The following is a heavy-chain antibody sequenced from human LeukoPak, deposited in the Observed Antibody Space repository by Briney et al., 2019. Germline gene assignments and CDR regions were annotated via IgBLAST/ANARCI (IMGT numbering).Heavy chain of an antibody. Sequence: SQTLSLTCTVSGGSISSGSYYWGWIRQPPGKGLEWIGSIYYSGSTYYNPSLKSRVTISVDTSKNQFSLKLRSVTAADTAVYYCARLSGYHWESFYDYWGQGTLVTVSS. D-gene: IGHD5-12*01. CDR1: GGSISSGSYY. CDR2: IYYSGST. J-gene: IGHJ4*02. CDR3: ARLSGYHWESFYDY. V-gene: IGHV4-39*07.